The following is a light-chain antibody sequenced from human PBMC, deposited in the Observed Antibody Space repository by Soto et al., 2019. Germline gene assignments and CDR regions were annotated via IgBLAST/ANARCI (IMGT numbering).Light chain of an antibody. J-gene: IGKJ1*01. CDR2: GAS. V-gene: IGKV3-20*01. Sequence: EIVLTQSPGTLSLSPGDRATLSCRASQSVSSNCLAWYQQKPGQAPRLLIYGASSRATGIPDRFSGSGSGTDFTLIISRLEPEDFAVYYCQQYGNSPRTFGQGTKVDIK. CDR3: QQYGNSPRT. CDR1: QSVSSNC.